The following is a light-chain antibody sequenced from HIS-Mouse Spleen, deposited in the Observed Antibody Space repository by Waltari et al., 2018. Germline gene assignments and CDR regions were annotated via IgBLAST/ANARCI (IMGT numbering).Light chain of an antibody. CDR1: SSDVGSYNL. CDR3: CSYAGSSTWV. J-gene: IGLJ3*02. V-gene: IGLV2-23*01. Sequence: QSALTQPASVSGSPGQSITISCTGTSSDVGSYNLVPWYQQHPGKAPRPMIYEGSKRPSGVSNRFSGSKSGNTASLTISGLQAEDEADYSCCSYAGSSTWVFGGGTKLTVL. CDR2: EGS.